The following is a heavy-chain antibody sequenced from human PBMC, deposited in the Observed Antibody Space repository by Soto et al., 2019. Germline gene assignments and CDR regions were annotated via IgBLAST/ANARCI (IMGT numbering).Heavy chain of an antibody. J-gene: IGHJ6*02. CDR1: GFTFSSYA. CDR3: AKGWGTGTYYYYGMDV. V-gene: IGHV3-23*01. D-gene: IGHD1-1*01. Sequence: GGSLRLSCAASGFTFSSYAMSWVRQAPGKGLEWVSAISGSGGSTYYADSVKGRFTISRDNSKNTLYLQMNSLRAEDTAVYYCAKGWGTGTYYYYGMDVWGQGTTVTVSS. CDR2: ISGSGGST.